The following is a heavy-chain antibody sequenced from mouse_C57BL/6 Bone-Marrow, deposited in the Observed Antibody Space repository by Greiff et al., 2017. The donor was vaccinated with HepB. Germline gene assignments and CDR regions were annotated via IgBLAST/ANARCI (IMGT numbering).Heavy chain of an antibody. J-gene: IGHJ2*01. Sequence: LKQSGPELVKPGASVKISCKASGYAFSSSWMNWVKQRPGKGLEWIGRIYPGDGDTNYNGKFKGKATLTADKSSSTAYMQLSSLTSEDSAVYFCASGSSGYVDFDYWGQGTTLTVSS. CDR2: IYPGDGDT. D-gene: IGHD3-2*02. V-gene: IGHV1-82*01. CDR3: ASGSSGYVDFDY. CDR1: GYAFSSSW.